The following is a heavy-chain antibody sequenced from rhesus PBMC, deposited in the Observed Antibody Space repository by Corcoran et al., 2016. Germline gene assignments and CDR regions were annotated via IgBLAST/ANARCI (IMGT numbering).Heavy chain of an antibody. CDR3: ARVCSSGWSGGYFDY. CDR2: IYSSSGNT. J-gene: IGHJ4*01. CDR1: GGSISGGYG. D-gene: IGHD6S26*01. V-gene: IGHV4S7*01. Sequence: QVQLQESGPGLLKPSETLSLTCTVSGGSISGGYGWGWIRQPPGKGLEWIGSIYSSSGNTYYNHSLKCRVTMSTDTSKNQFSLKLRCATAADTAVYYCARVCSSGWSGGYFDYWGQGVRVTVSS.